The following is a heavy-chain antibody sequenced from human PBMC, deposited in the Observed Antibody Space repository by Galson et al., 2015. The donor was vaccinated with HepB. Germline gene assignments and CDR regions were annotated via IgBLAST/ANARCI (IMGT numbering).Heavy chain of an antibody. Sequence: SLRLSCAASGFTFGDYAMSWVRQAPGKGLEWVGFIRSKAYGGTTEYAASVKGRFTISRGDSKSIAYLQMNSLKTEDTAVYYCTLDYRAGPSYYYYYYGMDVWGQGTTVTVSS. J-gene: IGHJ6*02. CDR2: IRSKAYGGTT. CDR3: TLDYRAGPSYYYYYYGMDV. CDR1: GFTFGDYA. D-gene: IGHD3-16*01. V-gene: IGHV3-49*04.